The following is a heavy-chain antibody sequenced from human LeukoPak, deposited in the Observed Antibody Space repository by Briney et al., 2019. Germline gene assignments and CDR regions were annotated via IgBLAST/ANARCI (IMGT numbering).Heavy chain of an antibody. V-gene: IGHV3-23*01. CDR1: GFTFSSYA. J-gene: IGHJ4*02. CDR2: ISGSGVST. D-gene: IGHD5-24*01. Sequence: GGSLRLSCVASGFTFSSYAMNWVRQAPGKGLEWVSGISGSGVSTYYADSVKGRFTISRDNSKNTLYPQMNSLRAEDTAVYYCAKRGDGYNTYYFDYWGQGTLVTVSS. CDR3: AKRGDGYNTYYFDY.